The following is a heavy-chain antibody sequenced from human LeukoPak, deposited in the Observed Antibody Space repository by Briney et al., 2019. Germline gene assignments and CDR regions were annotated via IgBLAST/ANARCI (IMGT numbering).Heavy chain of an antibody. Sequence: PSETLSLTCAVYGGSFSGYYWSWIRQPPGKGLEWIGEINHSGSTNYNPSLKSRVTISVDTSKNQFSLNLSSVTAADTAVYYCARHMYDFWSDYGDFWGQGTLVTVSS. CDR3: ARHMYDFWSDYGDF. J-gene: IGHJ4*02. D-gene: IGHD3-3*01. CDR1: GGSFSGYY. CDR2: INHSGST. V-gene: IGHV4-34*01.